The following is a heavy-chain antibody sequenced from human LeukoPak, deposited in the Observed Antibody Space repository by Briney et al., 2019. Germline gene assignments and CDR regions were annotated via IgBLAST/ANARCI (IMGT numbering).Heavy chain of an antibody. J-gene: IGHJ4*02. Sequence: PGGSLRLSCAASGFTFSSYAMSWVRQAPGKGLEWVSAISGSGGSTYYADSVKGRFTISRNNSKNTLYLQMNSLRAEDTAVYYCAKAPTWTYDYFDYWGQGTLVTVSS. V-gene: IGHV3-23*01. CDR3: AKAPTWTYDYFDY. D-gene: IGHD5-12*01. CDR2: ISGSGGST. CDR1: GFTFSSYA.